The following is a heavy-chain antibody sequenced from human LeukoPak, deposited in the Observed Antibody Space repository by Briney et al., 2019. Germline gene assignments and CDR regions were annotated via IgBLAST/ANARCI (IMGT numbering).Heavy chain of an antibody. V-gene: IGHV4-4*07. CDR2: IYKSGTT. CDR3: ARSFLDYMDV. Sequence: SETLSLTCTVSGESINPYYWNWIRQSAGKGLEWIGHIYKSGTTNFNPSLTSRVTMSLDTSRDQFSLKLRSVTAADTAVYFCARSFLDYMDVWGKGTTVTVSS. D-gene: IGHD2/OR15-2a*01. J-gene: IGHJ6*03. CDR1: GESINPYY.